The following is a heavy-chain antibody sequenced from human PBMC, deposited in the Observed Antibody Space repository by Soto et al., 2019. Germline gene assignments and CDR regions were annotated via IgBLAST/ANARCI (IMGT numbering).Heavy chain of an antibody. CDR1: GFTFSSYA. J-gene: IGHJ6*02. CDR2: ISYDGSNK. D-gene: IGHD6-13*01. CDR3: ARDRQQLVYYYYGMDV. Sequence: QVQLVESGGGVVQPGRSLRLSCAASGFTFSSYAMHWVRQAPGKGLEWVAVISYDGSNKYYADSVKGRFTISRDNSKNTLYLHMTSLRAEDTAVYYCARDRQQLVYYYYGMDVWGQGTTVTVSS. V-gene: IGHV3-30-3*01.